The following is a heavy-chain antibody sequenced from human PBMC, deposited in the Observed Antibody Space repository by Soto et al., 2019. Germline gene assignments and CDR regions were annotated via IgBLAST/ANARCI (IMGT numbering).Heavy chain of an antibody. CDR3: ARGASSIAARID. V-gene: IGHV3-74*01. J-gene: IGHJ4*02. Sequence: PGGSLRLSCAASGFTFNNYWMHWVRQAPGKGLVWVSRIKSDGSDTAYADSVKGRFTISRDNAENMLYLQMNSLRAEDTAVYYCARGASSIAARIDWGLGTLVTVSS. D-gene: IGHD6-6*01. CDR1: GFTFNNYW. CDR2: IKSDGSDT.